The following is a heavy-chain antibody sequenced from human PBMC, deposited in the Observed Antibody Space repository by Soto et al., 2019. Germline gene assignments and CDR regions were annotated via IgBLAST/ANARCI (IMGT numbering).Heavy chain of an antibody. CDR3: SRVDPGETSPFDH. J-gene: IGHJ4*02. Sequence: GPVKVSCKASGYIFTSYYIHWVRQAPGQGLEWMGWINPFDGSRMFAQSFQGRVTMTRDTSTSTVYMEVSSLRSEDTAVYYCSRVDPGETSPFDHWARELWSPSPQ. D-gene: IGHD3-10*01. CDR1: GYIFTSYY. CDR2: INPFDGSR. V-gene: IGHV1-46*03.